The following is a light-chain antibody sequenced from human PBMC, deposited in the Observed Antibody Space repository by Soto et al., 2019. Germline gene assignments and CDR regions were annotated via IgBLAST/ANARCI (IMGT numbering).Light chain of an antibody. CDR2: EVT. J-gene: IGLJ1*01. V-gene: IGLV2-14*01. CDR1: SSDVGGYKY. Sequence: QSALTQPASVSGSPGQSITISCTGTSSDVGGYKYVSWYQHHPGKAPKLMIYEVTNRPSGVSNRFSGSKSGNTASLTISGLQTEDEAAYYCNSYTSSSTFVFGTGTKLTVL. CDR3: NSYTSSSTFV.